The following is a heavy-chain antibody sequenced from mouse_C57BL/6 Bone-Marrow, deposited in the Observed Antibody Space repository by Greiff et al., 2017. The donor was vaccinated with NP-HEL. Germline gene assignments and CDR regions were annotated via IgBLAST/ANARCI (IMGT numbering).Heavy chain of an antibody. CDR3: ARGDYAYLNYYAMDY. CDR1: GYTFTDYY. CDR2: INPYNGGT. J-gene: IGHJ4*01. Sequence: EVQLQQSGPVLVKPGASVKMSCKASGYTFTDYYMNWVKQSHGKSLEWIGVINPYNGGTSYNQKFKGKATLTVDKSSSTVYMELNSLTSEDSAVYYCARGDYAYLNYYAMDYWGQGTSVTVSS. D-gene: IGHD1-1*02. V-gene: IGHV1-19*01.